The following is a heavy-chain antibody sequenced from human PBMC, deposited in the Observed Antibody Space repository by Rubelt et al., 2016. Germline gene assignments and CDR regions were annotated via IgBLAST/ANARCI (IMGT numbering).Heavy chain of an antibody. V-gene: IGHV1-24*01. D-gene: IGHD3-16*01. CDR2: FDPEDGET. J-gene: IGHJ3*02. CDR1: GYTLTELS. CDR3: ATDWGRGAFDI. Sequence: QVQLVQSGAEVKTPGASVKVSCKVSGYTLTELSLHWVRQAPGKGLEWMGGFDPEDGETIYAQKFQGRVTMTEETSTDTAYMELSSLRSEDTAVYYCATDWGRGAFDIWGQGTMVTVSS.